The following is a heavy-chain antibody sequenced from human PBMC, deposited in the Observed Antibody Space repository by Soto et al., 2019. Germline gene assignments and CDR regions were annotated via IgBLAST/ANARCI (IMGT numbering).Heavy chain of an antibody. CDR3: VKRSLRSWDL. CDR1: GFTFSSYA. CDR2: TSSNGGST. Sequence: PGGSLRLSCSASGFTFSSYAMHWVRQAPGKGLEYVSATSSNGGSTYYADSVKGRFTISRDNSKNTLYLQMSSLRAEDTAVYYCVKRSLRSWDLWGQGTLVTVSS. D-gene: IGHD3-16*01. J-gene: IGHJ5*02. V-gene: IGHV3-64D*06.